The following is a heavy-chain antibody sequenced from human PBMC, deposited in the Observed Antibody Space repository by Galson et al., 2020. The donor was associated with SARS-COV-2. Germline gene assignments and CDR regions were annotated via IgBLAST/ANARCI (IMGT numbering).Heavy chain of an antibody. J-gene: IGHJ4*02. D-gene: IGHD3-9*01. CDR2: ISAYNGNT. CDR1: GYTFTSYG. CDR3: ARDPRYYDILTGLVVGPDYYFDY. V-gene: IGHV1-18*01. Sequence: ASVKVSCKASGYTFTSYGISWVRQAPGQGLEWMGWISAYNGNTNYAQKLQGRVTMTTDTSTSTAYMELRSLRSDDTAVYYYARDPRYYDILTGLVVGPDYYFDYWGQGTLVTVSS.